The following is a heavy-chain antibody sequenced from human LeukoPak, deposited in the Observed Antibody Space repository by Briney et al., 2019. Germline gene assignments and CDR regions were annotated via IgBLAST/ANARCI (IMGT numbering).Heavy chain of an antibody. Sequence: ASVKVSCKASGDTFTTYGITWVRQAPGQGLEWMGWISGYNGNTEYTQKFQGRVAMTRDTSTSTAYMELRSLRSDDTAVYYCARGLFCSGNTCYAARFDSWGQGTLVTVSS. D-gene: IGHD2-15*01. CDR2: ISGYNGNT. J-gene: IGHJ4*02. V-gene: IGHV1-18*01. CDR1: GDTFTTYG. CDR3: ARGLFCSGNTCYAARFDS.